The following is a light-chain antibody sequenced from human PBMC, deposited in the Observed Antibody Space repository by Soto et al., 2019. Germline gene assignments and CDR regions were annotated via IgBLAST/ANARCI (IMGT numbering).Light chain of an antibody. CDR1: QSVGSW. V-gene: IGKV1-5*03. Sequence: DIQMTQSPSTLSASVGDRVTITCRASQSVGSWLAWYQQKPGKAPKLLIYKASRLESGVPSRFSGSESGTEVTLSISNLLPGDFACYCCQHYRKFWTLGQGSKVEIK. J-gene: IGKJ1*01. CDR2: KAS. CDR3: QHYRKFWT.